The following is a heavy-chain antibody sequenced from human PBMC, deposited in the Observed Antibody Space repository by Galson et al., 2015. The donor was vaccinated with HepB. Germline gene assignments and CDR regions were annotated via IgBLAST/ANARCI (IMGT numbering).Heavy chain of an antibody. CDR1: GFTFSSYS. D-gene: IGHD1-7*01. V-gene: IGHV3-21*01. Sequence: SRRLSCAASGFTFSSYSMNWVRQAPGKGLQWASSLRSRSSYIHYADSVKGRFTISRDNAKNSLYLQMNSLRAEDTAVYYCARDVTGTLHFDYWGQGTLVTVSS. J-gene: IGHJ4*02. CDR2: LRSRSSYI. CDR3: ARDVTGTLHFDY.